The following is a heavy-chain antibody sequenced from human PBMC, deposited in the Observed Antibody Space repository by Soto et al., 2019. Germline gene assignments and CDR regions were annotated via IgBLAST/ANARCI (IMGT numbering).Heavy chain of an antibody. J-gene: IGHJ4*02. CDR3: AICGYSYGIYFDY. CDR2: IDPSDSYT. CDR1: GYSLTIYW. Sequence: PGESLKISCKGSGYSLTIYWISWVRQMPGKGLEWMGRIDPSDSYTNYSPSFQGHVTISADKSISTAYLQWSSLKASDTAMYYCAICGYSYGIYFDYWGQGTLVTVSS. D-gene: IGHD5-18*01. V-gene: IGHV5-10-1*01.